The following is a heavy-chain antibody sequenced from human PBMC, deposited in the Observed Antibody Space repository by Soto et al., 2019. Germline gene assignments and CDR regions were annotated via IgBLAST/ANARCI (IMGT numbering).Heavy chain of an antibody. J-gene: IGHJ3*02. D-gene: IGHD2-15*01. V-gene: IGHV5-51*01. CDR3: ASRGNKCSGGSCYGAFDI. CDR2: IYPGDSDT. Sequence: GECLKISCKGSGYSFTSYWIGWVRQMPGKGLEWMGIIYPGDSDTRYSPSFQGQVTISADKSISTAYLQWSSLKASDTAMYYCASRGNKCSGGSCYGAFDIWGQGTMDTVSS. CDR1: GYSFTSYW.